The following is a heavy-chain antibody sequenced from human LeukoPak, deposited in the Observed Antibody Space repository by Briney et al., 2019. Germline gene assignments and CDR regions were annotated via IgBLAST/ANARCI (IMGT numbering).Heavy chain of an antibody. Sequence: PSGTLSLTCAVSGGSVTSTNWWTWVRPPPGKGLEWIGEVHLDGRTNYNPSLTGRLTLSVDLYENHISLKLTSVTAADTAVYYCARDFDSWGQGTLVTVSS. J-gene: IGHJ4*02. CDR2: VHLDGRT. CDR3: ARDFDS. CDR1: GGSVTSTNW. V-gene: IGHV4-4*02.